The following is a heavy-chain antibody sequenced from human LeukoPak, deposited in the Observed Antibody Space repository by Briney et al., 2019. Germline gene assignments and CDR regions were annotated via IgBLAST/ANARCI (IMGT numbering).Heavy chain of an antibody. CDR3: ARNPRWVIVVAEGLDY. CDR2: ISGSGGST. D-gene: IGHD3-22*01. CDR1: GFTFSSYA. Sequence: PGGSLRLSCAASGFTFSSYAMSWVRQAPGKGLEWVSAISGSGGSTYYADSVKGRFTISRDNSKNTLYLQMNSLRAEDTAVYYCARNPRWVIVVAEGLDYWGQGTLVTVSS. J-gene: IGHJ4*02. V-gene: IGHV3-23*01.